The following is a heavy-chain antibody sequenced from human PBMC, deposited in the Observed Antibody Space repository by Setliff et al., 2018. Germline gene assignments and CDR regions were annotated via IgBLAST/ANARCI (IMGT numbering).Heavy chain of an antibody. CDR3: ARGGRDNGDYVYIQH. V-gene: IGHV4-4*08. J-gene: IGHJ1*01. Sequence: PSETLSLTCTVSGDSMSDSYWIWIRQAPGKGLENIAFIHASGSAHHNPSLRSRVTISVDKFKNQFSLKLTSVTAADTAIYYCARGGRDNGDYVYIQHWGQGTLVTVSS. CDR2: IHASGSA. CDR1: GDSMSDSY. D-gene: IGHD4-17*01.